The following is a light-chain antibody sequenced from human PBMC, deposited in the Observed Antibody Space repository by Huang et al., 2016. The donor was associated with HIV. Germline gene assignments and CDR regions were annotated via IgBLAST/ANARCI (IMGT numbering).Light chain of an antibody. J-gene: IGKJ1*01. CDR1: QGISKS. V-gene: IGKV1-NL1*01. CDR2: ATS. Sequence: DIQMTQSPSSLSASVGDRVTIICRASQGISKSLAWYQQKPGKAPKRLRDATSKLESGVPSRFSGSGYGTHYTRTISTLQPEDLATYYCQQYQSVPWTFGQGTKVAI. CDR3: QQYQSVPWT.